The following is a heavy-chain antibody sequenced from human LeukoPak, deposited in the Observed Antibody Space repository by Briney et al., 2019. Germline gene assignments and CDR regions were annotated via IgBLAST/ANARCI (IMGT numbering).Heavy chain of an antibody. V-gene: IGHV1-46*01. CDR3: ARGSPEWLVRGWFDP. Sequence: ASVKVSCTASGYTFTSYYMHWVRQAPGQGLEWMGIINPSGGSTSYAQKFQGRVTMTRDTSTSTVYMELSSLRSEDTAVYYCARGSPEWLVRGWFDPWGQGTLVTVSS. CDR2: INPSGGST. CDR1: GYTFTSYY. J-gene: IGHJ5*02. D-gene: IGHD6-19*01.